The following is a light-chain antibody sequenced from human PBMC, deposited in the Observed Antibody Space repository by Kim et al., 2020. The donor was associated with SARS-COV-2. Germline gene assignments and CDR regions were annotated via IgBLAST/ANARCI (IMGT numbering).Light chain of an antibody. CDR1: QSISNY. CDR3: QQRRT. J-gene: IGKJ4*01. CDR2: EAA. V-gene: IGKV3-11*01. Sequence: ANLAMSPGERAHLSCRASQSISNYLAWYQQKPGQAPRLLIYEAANRATGIPARFSGSGSGTDFTLTISSLEPEDFAVYYCQQRRTFGGGTKVEIK.